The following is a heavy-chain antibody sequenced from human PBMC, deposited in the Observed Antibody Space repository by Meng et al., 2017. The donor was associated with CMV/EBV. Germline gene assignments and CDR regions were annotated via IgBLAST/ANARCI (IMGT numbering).Heavy chain of an antibody. J-gene: IGHJ6*02. CDR3: ARGHSFNFGVVTLYYYYGMDV. D-gene: IGHD3-3*01. Sequence: SETLSLTCTVSGGSISSGDYYWSWIRQPPGKVLEWIGYIYYSGSTYYNPSLKSRVTISVDTSKNQFSLKLSSVTAADTAVYYCARGHSFNFGVVTLYYYYGMDVWGQGTTVTVSS. CDR1: GGSISSGDYY. CDR2: IYYSGST. V-gene: IGHV4-30-4*08.